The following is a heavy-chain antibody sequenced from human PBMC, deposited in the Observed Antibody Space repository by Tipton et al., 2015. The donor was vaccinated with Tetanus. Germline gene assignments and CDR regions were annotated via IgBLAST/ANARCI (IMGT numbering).Heavy chain of an antibody. Sequence: TLSLTCSASGGSISSYYWTWIRQPPGRGLEWIGFVHYSGRTNYSLSLRSRVSLSVDTSKYQFSLNLSSVTAADTAVYYCARIGWPQQNKPAFDIWGQGTVVTVSS. V-gene: IGHV4-59*01. CDR3: ARIGWPQQNKPAFDI. CDR1: GGSISSYY. D-gene: IGHD6-19*01. J-gene: IGHJ3*02. CDR2: VHYSGRT.